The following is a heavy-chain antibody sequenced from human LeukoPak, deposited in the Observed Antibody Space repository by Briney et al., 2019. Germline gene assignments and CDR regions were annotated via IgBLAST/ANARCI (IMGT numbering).Heavy chain of an antibody. CDR2: ISNDGSNK. V-gene: IGHV3-30*18. Sequence: PGGSLRLSCAASGFTFSSYGMHWVRQAPGKGLEWVAVISNDGSNKYYADSVKGRFTISRDNSKNTLYLQMNSLRAEDTAVYYCAKGAGIYYHYGMDVWGQGTTVTVSS. D-gene: IGHD6-19*01. CDR3: AKGAGIYYHYGMDV. CDR1: GFTFSSYG. J-gene: IGHJ6*02.